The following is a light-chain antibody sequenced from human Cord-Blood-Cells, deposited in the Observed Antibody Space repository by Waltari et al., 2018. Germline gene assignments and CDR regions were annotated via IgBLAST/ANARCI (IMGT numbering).Light chain of an antibody. CDR2: DAS. J-gene: IGKJ2*01. V-gene: IGKV3-11*01. Sequence: EIVLTQSPATLSLSPGERATISCRASQSVSSYLAWYQQKPGQAPRLLIYDASNRATGIPARFSGSGSGTDFTLTISSLEPEDFAVYYCQQSYSTPYTFGQGTKLEIK. CDR1: QSVSSY. CDR3: QQSYSTPYT.